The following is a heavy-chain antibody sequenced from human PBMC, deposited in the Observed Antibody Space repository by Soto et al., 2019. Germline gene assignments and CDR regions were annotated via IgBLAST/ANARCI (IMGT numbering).Heavy chain of an antibody. Sequence: VQLVESGGGLAQPGGSLRLSCVASGFTFTTNWMNWVRQAPGKGLEWVADIRQDGGAQNYVDSVKGRFTISRDNAKNSVFPQMDSLRTEDTAVYYCVRGGHGSGSYLGSYWGQGILVTVSS. V-gene: IGHV3-7*03. CDR2: IRQDGGAQ. D-gene: IGHD3-10*01. CDR3: VRGGHGSGSYLGSY. J-gene: IGHJ4*02. CDR1: GFTFTTNW.